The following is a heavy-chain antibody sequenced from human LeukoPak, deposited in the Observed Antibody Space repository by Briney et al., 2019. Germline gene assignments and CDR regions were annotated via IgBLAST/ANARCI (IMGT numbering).Heavy chain of an antibody. CDR3: ARGPATMATIAYHFDY. J-gene: IGHJ4*02. CDR1: GGSISSYY. V-gene: IGHV4-59*01. D-gene: IGHD5-24*01. CDR2: IYYSGST. Sequence: PSETLSLTCTVSGGSISSYYWSWIRQPPGKGLEWIGYIYYSGSTNYNPSLKSRVTISVDTSKNQFSLKLSSVTAADTAVYYCARGPATMATIAYHFDYWGQGTLVTVSS.